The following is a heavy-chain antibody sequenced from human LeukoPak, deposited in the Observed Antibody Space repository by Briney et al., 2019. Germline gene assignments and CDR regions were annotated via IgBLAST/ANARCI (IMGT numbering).Heavy chain of an antibody. D-gene: IGHD3-3*01. CDR1: GFTFSSYS. CDR3: VLIVGPGTCRGS. Sequence: PGGSLRLSCAASGFTFSSYSMNWVRQAPGKGLEWVSSISSSSSYIYYADSVKGRFTISRDNAKNSLYVQMNSLRVEGSGTIFGVLIVGPGTCRGSWGQGTLVTGSS. V-gene: IGHV3-21*01. J-gene: IGHJ4*02. CDR2: ISSSSSYI.